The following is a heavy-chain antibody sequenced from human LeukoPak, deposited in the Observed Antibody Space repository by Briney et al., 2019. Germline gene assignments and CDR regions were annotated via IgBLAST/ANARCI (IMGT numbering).Heavy chain of an antibody. V-gene: IGHV3-21*01. CDR3: AGWDCSGGSCYDYYYMDV. D-gene: IGHD2-15*01. CDR2: ISSSSSYI. J-gene: IGHJ6*03. CDR1: GFTFSSYS. Sequence: GGSLRLSCAASGFTFSSYSMNWVRQAPGKGLEWVSSISSSSSYIYYADSVKGRFTISRDNAKNSLYLQMNSLRAEDTAVYYCAGWDCSGGSCYDYYYMDVWGKGTTVTVSS.